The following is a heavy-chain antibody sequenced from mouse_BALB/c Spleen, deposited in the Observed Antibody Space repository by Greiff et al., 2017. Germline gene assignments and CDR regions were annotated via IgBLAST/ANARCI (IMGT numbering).Heavy chain of an antibody. D-gene: IGHD2-4*01. V-gene: IGHV1-54*01. CDR2: INPGSGGT. J-gene: IGHJ4*01. CDR3: ARGKITTPYYYAMDY. Sequence: QVHVKQSGAELVRPGTSVKVSCKASGYAFTNYLIEWVKQRPGQGLEWIGVINPGSGGTNYNEKFKGKATLTADKSSSTAYMQLSSLTSDDSAVYFCARGKITTPYYYAMDYWGQGTSVTVSS. CDR1: GYAFTNYL.